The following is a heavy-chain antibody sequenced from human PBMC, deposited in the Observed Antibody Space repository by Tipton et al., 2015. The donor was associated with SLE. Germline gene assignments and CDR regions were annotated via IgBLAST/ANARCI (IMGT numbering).Heavy chain of an antibody. J-gene: IGHJ5*02. CDR3: AREGRAVAGKGGWFYP. CDR1: GGSISSSSYY. CDR2: IYYSGST. Sequence: TLSLTCTVSGGSISSSSYYWDWIRQPPGKGLEWIGSIYYSGSTYYNPSLKSRVTISVDTSKNQFSLKLSSVTAADTAVYYCAREGRAVAGKGGWFYPWGRRTLVTGSS. D-gene: IGHD6-19*01. V-gene: IGHV4-39*07.